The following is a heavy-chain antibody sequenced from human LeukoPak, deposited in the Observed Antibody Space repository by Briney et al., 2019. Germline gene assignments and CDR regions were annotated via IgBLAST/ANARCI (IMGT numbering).Heavy chain of an antibody. CDR1: GYTFTGYY. J-gene: IGHJ4*02. CDR3: ARVATILQPFDY. CDR2: INPNSGGT. V-gene: IGHV1-2*02. D-gene: IGHD5-12*01. Sequence: ASVKVSCKASGYTFTGYYMHWVRQAPGQGLEWMGWINPNSGGTNYAQKFRGRVTMTRDTSISTAYMELSRLRSDDTAVYYCARVATILQPFDYWGQGTLVTVSS.